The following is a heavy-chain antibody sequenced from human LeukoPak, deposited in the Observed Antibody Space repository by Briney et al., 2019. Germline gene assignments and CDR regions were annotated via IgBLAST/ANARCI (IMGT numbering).Heavy chain of an antibody. D-gene: IGHD2-15*01. CDR3: ARDLGYCTGGTCYPNWFDP. CDR2: INAGNVNT. J-gene: IGHJ5*02. Sequence: ASVKVSCKASGYTFTSYAMHWVRQAPGQRLEWMGWINAGNVNTKYSQKFQGRVTITRDTSASTAYMELSSLRSEDTAVYYCARDLGYCTGGTCYPNWFDPWGQGTLVTVSS. V-gene: IGHV1-3*01. CDR1: GYTFTSYA.